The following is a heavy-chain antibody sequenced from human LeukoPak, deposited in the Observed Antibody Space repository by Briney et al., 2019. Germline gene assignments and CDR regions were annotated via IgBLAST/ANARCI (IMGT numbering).Heavy chain of an antibody. D-gene: IGHD6-13*01. Sequence: SETLSLTCAVSGGSISSSNWWSWVRPPPGKGLEWIGEIYHSGSTNYNPSLKSRVTISVDKSKNQFSLKLSSVTAADTAVYYCSLYSSSWWGAGWFDPWGQGTLVTVSS. J-gene: IGHJ5*02. CDR1: GGSISSSNW. V-gene: IGHV4-4*02. CDR3: SLYSSSWWGAGWFDP. CDR2: IYHSGST.